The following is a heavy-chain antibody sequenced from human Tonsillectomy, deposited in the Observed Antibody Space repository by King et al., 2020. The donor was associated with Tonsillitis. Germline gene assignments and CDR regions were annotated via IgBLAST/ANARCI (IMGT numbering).Heavy chain of an antibody. J-gene: IGHJ5*02. D-gene: IGHD2-15*01. V-gene: IGHV4-38-2*02. Sequence: QLQESGPGLVKPSETLSLTCTVSGYSISSGFYWGWIRQPPGKGLEWIGSIYIYHSESTYYNPSLKSRVTISVDTSKNQFSLKLRSVTAADTAGYFCAREGYCSGGSCYMTWFDPWGQGTLVTVSS. CDR1: GYSISSGFY. CDR3: AREGYCSGGSCYMTWFDP. CDR2: IYHSEST.